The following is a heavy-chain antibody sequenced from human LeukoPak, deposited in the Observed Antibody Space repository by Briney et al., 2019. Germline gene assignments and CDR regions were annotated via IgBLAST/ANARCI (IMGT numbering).Heavy chain of an antibody. CDR3: ASVPIAVAGRGLFDY. Sequence: SETLSLTCAVYGGSFSGYYWSWIRQPPGKGLEWIGEINHSGSTNYNPSIKSRVTISVDTSKNQFSLKLSSVTAADTAVYYCASVPIAVAGRGLFDYWGQGTLVTVSS. J-gene: IGHJ4*02. CDR2: INHSGST. V-gene: IGHV4-34*01. CDR1: GGSFSGYY. D-gene: IGHD6-19*01.